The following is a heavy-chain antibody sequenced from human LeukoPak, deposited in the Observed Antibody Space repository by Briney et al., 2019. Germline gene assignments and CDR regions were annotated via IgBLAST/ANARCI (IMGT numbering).Heavy chain of an antibody. CDR2: ISYDGSNK. J-gene: IGHJ5*02. Sequence: GGSLRLSCAASGFTFSSYAMHWVRQAPGKGLEWVAVISYDGSNKYYADSVKGRFTISRDNSKNTLYLQMNSLRAEDTAVYYCARGVTVTTGWFDPWGQGTLVTVSS. V-gene: IGHV3-30-3*01. CDR1: GFTFSSYA. CDR3: ARGVTVTTGWFDP. D-gene: IGHD4-17*01.